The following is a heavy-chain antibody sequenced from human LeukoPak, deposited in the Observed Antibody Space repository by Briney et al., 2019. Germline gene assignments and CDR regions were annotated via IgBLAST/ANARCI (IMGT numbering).Heavy chain of an antibody. CDR2: IRYDGSNK. Sequence: GGSLRLSCAASGFTFSSYGMHWVRQAPGKGLEWVAFIRYDGSNKYYADSVKGRFTISRDNSKNTLYLQMNSLRAEDTAVYYCAKDDYYDSSGYYWSEAFDIRGQGTMVTVSS. J-gene: IGHJ3*02. V-gene: IGHV3-30*02. CDR3: AKDDYYDSSGYYWSEAFDI. D-gene: IGHD3-22*01. CDR1: GFTFSSYG.